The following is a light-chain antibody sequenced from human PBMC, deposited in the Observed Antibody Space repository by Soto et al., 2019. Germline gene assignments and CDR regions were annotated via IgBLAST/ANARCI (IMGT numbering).Light chain of an antibody. CDR1: SSDVGGYNY. J-gene: IGLJ1*01. CDR2: DVN. CDR3: SSYTSSSTRV. V-gene: IGLV2-14*01. Sequence: QSVLTQPASVSGSPGQSITISCTGTSSDVGGYNYVSWYQQNPGKAPKLMIYDVNNRPSGVSYRFSGSKSGNTAPLTISGLQAEDEADYYCSSYTSSSTRVFGTGTKVTVL.